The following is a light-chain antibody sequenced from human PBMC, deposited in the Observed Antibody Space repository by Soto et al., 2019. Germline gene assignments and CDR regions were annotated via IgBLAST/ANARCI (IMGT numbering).Light chain of an antibody. J-gene: IGKJ2*01. CDR1: QSISSS. CDR2: AAS. CDR3: QQYNSYPFT. V-gene: IGKV1-5*01. Sequence: DIQMTQSPSTLSASVGDRVTITCRASQSISSSLAWYQQKPGKAPKLLIYAASSLEGGVPSRFSGSGSGTEFTLTISSLRPDDFATYYCQQYNSYPFTFGQGTILEI.